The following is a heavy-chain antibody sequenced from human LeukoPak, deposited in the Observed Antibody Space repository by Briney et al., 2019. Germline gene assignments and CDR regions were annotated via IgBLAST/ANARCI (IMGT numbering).Heavy chain of an antibody. CDR1: GFTFDDYT. J-gene: IGHJ3*02. V-gene: IGHV3-43*01. CDR3: AKDRGGYSSGPPPEDI. D-gene: IGHD6-19*01. CDR2: ISWDGGST. Sequence: GGSLRLSCAASGFTFDDYTMHWVRQAPGKGLEWVSLISWDGGSTYYADSVKGRFTISRDNSKNSLYLQMNSLRAEDTAVYYCAKDRGGYSSGPPPEDIWGQGTMVTVSS.